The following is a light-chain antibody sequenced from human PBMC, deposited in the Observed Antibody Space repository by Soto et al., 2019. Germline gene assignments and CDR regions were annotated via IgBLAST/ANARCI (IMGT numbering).Light chain of an antibody. V-gene: IGLV1-40*01. J-gene: IGLJ1*01. CDR1: SSHIGAGFD. CDR2: ANS. CDR3: QSYDRNMSGYV. Sequence: QSVLTQPSSVSGAPGQRVTISCTGSSSHIGAGFDVHWYQQLPGTAPKLLIYANSNRPSGVPDRFSGSKSGSSASLAITGLQAEDEADYYCQSYDRNMSGYVFXTGTKVTVL.